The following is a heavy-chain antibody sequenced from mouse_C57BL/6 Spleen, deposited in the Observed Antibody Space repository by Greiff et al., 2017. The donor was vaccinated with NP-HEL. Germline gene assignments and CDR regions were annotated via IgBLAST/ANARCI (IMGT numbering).Heavy chain of an antibody. CDR3: ARDSNSYYAMDY. CDR1: GFTFSSYA. Sequence: EVHLVESGGGLVKPGGSLKLSCAASGFTFSSYAMSWVRPTPEKRLEWVATISAGGSYTYYPDNVKGRFTISSDNAKNNLYLQMSHLKSEDTAMYYCARDSNSYYAMDYWGQGTSVTVSS. V-gene: IGHV5-4*01. CDR2: ISAGGSYT. D-gene: IGHD2-5*01. J-gene: IGHJ4*01.